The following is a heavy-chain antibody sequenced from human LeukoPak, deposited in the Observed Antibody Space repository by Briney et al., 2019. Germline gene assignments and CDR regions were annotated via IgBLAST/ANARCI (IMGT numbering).Heavy chain of an antibody. CDR2: ISSSSSYT. D-gene: IGHD5-24*01. CDR1: GFTFSSYS. Sequence: PGGSLRLSCAASGFTFSSYSMNWVRQAPGKGLEWVSSISSSSSYTYYADSVKGRFTISRDNSKNSLYLQMNSLRAEDTAVYYCARNRRYGYNWDHWGQGTLVTVSS. V-gene: IGHV3-21*01. J-gene: IGHJ4*02. CDR3: ARNRRYGYNWDH.